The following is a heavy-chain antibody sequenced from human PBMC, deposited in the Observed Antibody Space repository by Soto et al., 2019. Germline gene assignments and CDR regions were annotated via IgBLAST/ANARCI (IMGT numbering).Heavy chain of an antibody. Sequence: ASVKVSCKASGYTFTSYYMHWVRQAPGQGFEWMAIINPSGGSTSYAQKFQGRVTITRDTSASTAYMELSGLRSEDTAVYYCARGAYQLLYGWFDPWGQGTLVTVSS. CDR1: GYTFTSYY. D-gene: IGHD2-2*02. CDR2: INPSGGST. CDR3: ARGAYQLLYGWFDP. V-gene: IGHV1-46*01. J-gene: IGHJ5*02.